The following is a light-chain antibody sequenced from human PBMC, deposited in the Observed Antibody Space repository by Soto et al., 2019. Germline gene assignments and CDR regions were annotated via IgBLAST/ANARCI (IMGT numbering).Light chain of an antibody. J-gene: IGKJ1*01. V-gene: IGKV1-5*03. Sequence: DIPITQSPSTLSASVGDRVTITCRASQSISSWLAWYQQKPGKAPKLLIYKASTLKSGVPSRFSGSGSGTELTITISSLQPDDFATYYCQHYNSYSEAFGQGTKVDIK. CDR1: QSISSW. CDR3: QHYNSYSEA. CDR2: KAS.